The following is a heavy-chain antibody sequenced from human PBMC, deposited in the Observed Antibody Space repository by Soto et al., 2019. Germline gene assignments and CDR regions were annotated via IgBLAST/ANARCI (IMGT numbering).Heavy chain of an antibody. D-gene: IGHD1-26*01. CDR3: ARQYLGATGWFDP. Sequence: SETLSLTCSVSGGSISSSSYYWGWIRQPPGKGLEWIGSIYYSGITYYNPSLKSRLTISVDTSKNQFSLKLGSVTAADTAVYYCARQYLGATGWFDPWGQGTLVTVSS. J-gene: IGHJ5*02. CDR1: GGSISSSSYY. V-gene: IGHV4-39*01. CDR2: IYYSGIT.